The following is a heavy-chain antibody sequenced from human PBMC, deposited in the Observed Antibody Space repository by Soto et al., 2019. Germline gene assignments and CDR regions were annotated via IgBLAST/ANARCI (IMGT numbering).Heavy chain of an antibody. Sequence: SETLSLTCAVYGGSFSGYYWSWIRQPPGKGLEWIGEINHSGSTNYNPSLKSRVTISVDTSKNQFSLKLSSVTAADTAVYYCARRAVITICGVSLDYWDQGTLVIVSS. V-gene: IGHV4-34*01. CDR3: ARRAVITICGVSLDY. CDR2: INHSGST. CDR1: GGSFSGYY. D-gene: IGHD3-3*01. J-gene: IGHJ4*02.